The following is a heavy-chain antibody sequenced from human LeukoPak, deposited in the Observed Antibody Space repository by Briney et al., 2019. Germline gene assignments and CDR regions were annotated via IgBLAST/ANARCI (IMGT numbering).Heavy chain of an antibody. CDR3: ARDLTYAFNM. Sequence: GGSLRLSCAASGFTFTDYSMNWVRQAPGKGLEWVSFISRSSAIIYYADSVKGRFTIFRDNAKNSLYLQMNTLRDEDTAVYYCARDLTYAFNMWGQGTMVTVSS. CDR2: ISRSSAII. D-gene: IGHD1-20*01. CDR1: GFTFTDYS. V-gene: IGHV3-48*02. J-gene: IGHJ3*02.